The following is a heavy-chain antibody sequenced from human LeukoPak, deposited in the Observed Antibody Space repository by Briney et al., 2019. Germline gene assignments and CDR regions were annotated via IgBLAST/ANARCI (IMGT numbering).Heavy chain of an antibody. V-gene: IGHV3-7*02. CDR2: IKQDGGET. J-gene: IGHJ3*01. D-gene: IGHD2-2*02. CDR3: ATNRYTAFDF. Sequence: GGSLRLSCAASGFTFSSYWMSWVRKAPGKGLEWVANIKQDGGETYYVDSLKGRFTFSRDNAKNSLYLQMNSLRAEDSAVYYCATNRYTAFDFRGQGTMVTVSS. CDR1: GFTFSSYW.